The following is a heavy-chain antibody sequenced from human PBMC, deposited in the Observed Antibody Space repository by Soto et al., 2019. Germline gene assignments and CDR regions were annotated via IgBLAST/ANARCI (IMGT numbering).Heavy chain of an antibody. D-gene: IGHD2-21*02. Sequence: EVQLLESGGGLVQPGGSLRLSCAASGFTFSSYAMSWVRQAPGKGLGWVSAISGSAGNTYYADSVKGRFTIASDNSKTTQYLQISSVRAADTTVYYCAKVPLGASCCGDCYPEYFQHWGQGTLVTVSS. J-gene: IGHJ1*01. CDR3: AKVPLGASCCGDCYPEYFQH. V-gene: IGHV3-23*01. CDR2: ISGSAGNT. CDR1: GFTFSSYA.